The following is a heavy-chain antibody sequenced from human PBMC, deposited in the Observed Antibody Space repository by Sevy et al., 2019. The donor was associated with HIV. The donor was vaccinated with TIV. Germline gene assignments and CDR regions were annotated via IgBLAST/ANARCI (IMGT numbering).Heavy chain of an antibody. D-gene: IGHD5-18*01. CDR1: GFTFSSYG. CDR3: AKVRSIYVDTTHYYAMDF. J-gene: IGHJ6*02. CDR2: TWYDGSTK. V-gene: IGHV3-33*06. Sequence: GGSLRLSCAASGFTFSSYGMHWVRRAPGKGLEWVALTWYDGSTKFYADSVKGRFTISRDNSKNILSLQMNSLRADDTDVYYGAKVRSIYVDTTHYYAMDFWGQGTTVTVSS.